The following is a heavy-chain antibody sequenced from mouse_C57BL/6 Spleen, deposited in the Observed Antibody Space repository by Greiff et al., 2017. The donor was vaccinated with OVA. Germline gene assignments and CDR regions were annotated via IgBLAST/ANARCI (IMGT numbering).Heavy chain of an antibody. J-gene: IGHJ4*01. CDR3: ARQPRGAMDY. D-gene: IGHD3-3*01. CDR2: ISSGSSTI. V-gene: IGHV5-17*01. Sequence: DVMLVESGGGLVKPGGSLKLSCAASGFTFSDYGMHWVRQAPEKGLEWVAYISSGSSTIYYADTVKGRFTISRDNAKNTLFLQMTSLRSEDTAMYYCARQPRGAMDYWGQGTSVTVSS. CDR1: GFTFSDYG.